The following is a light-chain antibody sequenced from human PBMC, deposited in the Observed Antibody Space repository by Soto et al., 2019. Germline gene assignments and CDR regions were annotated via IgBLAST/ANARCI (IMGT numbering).Light chain of an antibody. J-gene: IGKJ1*01. CDR3: QQYNSYSWT. V-gene: IGKV1-5*01. CDR1: QSISSW. CDR2: DAS. Sequence: DIQMTQSPSTLSASVGDRVTITCRASQSISSWLAWYQQKPGKAPKLLIYDASSLASGVPSRFSGSGSGTEFTLTISSLQPDDFATYYCQQYNSYSWTFGQGTKVEI.